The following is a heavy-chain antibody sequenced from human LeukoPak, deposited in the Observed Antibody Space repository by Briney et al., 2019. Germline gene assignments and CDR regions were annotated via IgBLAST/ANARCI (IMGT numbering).Heavy chain of an antibody. CDR1: GFTFRSYG. CDR3: ARGGSYYYFDY. J-gene: IGHJ4*02. CDR2: ISDDGNNK. V-gene: IGHV3-30*03. Sequence: GRSLRLSCAASGFTFRSYGMQWVRQAPGKGLEWVAFISDDGNNKYYADSVKGRFTVSRDNSNNALYLQMNSLRAVDTARYYCARGGSYYYFDYWGQGTLVTVSS. D-gene: IGHD1-26*01.